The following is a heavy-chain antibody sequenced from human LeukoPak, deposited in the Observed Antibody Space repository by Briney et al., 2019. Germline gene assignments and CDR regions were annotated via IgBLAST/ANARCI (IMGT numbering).Heavy chain of an antibody. D-gene: IGHD3-3*01. Sequence: GGSLRLSCVASGFTFTTYSLNWVRQAPGKGLEWVSSISSTSSYIYYADSVKGRFTLSRDNAKNSIYLQMDSLRAEDAAVYYCTSRGDFWSGYWAMNVWGQGTTVIVSS. V-gene: IGHV3-21*01. CDR3: TSRGDFWSGYWAMNV. CDR1: GFTFTTYS. J-gene: IGHJ6*02. CDR2: ISSTSSYI.